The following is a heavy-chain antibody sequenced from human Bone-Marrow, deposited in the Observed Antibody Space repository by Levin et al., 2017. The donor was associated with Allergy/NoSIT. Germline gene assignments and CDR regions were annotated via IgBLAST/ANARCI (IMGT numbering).Heavy chain of an antibody. CDR3: AKGRASSSWYRGFDY. CDR1: GFTFSSYA. V-gene: IGHV3-23*01. D-gene: IGHD6-13*01. J-gene: IGHJ4*02. CDR2: ISGSGGST. Sequence: LSLTCAASGFTFSSYAMSWVRQAPGKGLEWVSAISGSGGSTYYADSVKGRFTISRDNSKNTLYLQMNSLRAEDTDVYYCAKGRASSSWYRGFDYWGQGTLVTVSS.